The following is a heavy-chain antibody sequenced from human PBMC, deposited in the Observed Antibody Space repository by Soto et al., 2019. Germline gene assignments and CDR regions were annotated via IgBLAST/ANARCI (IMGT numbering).Heavy chain of an antibody. CDR2: IIPILGIA. J-gene: IGHJ4*02. D-gene: IGHD2-2*01. CDR3: ASDNCSSTSCPIDY. CDR1: GGTFSSYT. V-gene: IGHV1-69*02. Sequence: QVQLVQSGAEVKKPGSSVKVSCKASGGTFSSYTISWVRQAPGQGLEWMGRIIPILGIANYAQKFQGRVTITADKSTSTAYMELRSLRSEDTAVYYCASDNCSSTSCPIDYWGQGTLVTVSS.